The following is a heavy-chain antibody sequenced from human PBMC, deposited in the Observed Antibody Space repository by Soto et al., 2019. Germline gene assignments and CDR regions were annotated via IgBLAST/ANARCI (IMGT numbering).Heavy chain of an antibody. V-gene: IGHV4-4*07. CDR1: GDSISNYY. CDR2: VSSTGSS. CDR3: ARGVPAAGTDWFDP. Sequence: ASETLSLTCTVSGDSISNYYRSWIRQSAEKRLEWIGRVSSTGSSYYNPSLKSRVTISVDTSKNQVSLNLTSVTAADTAVYYCARGVPAAGTDWFDPWGQGTLVTVSS. J-gene: IGHJ5*02. D-gene: IGHD6-13*01.